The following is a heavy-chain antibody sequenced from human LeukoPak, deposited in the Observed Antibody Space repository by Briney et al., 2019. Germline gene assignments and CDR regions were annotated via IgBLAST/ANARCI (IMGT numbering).Heavy chain of an antibody. CDR2: ITGGADTT. J-gene: IGHJ4*02. D-gene: IGHD6-13*01. Sequence: GGSLRLSCAASGFTFSSYSMNWVRQAPGKGLEWVSGITGGADTTYYADSVKGRFTISRDNSKNTVYLQMSSLRAEDTALYYASGHGSSSYWGQGTLVAVSS. CDR3: SGHGSSSY. V-gene: IGHV3-23*01. CDR1: GFTFSSYS.